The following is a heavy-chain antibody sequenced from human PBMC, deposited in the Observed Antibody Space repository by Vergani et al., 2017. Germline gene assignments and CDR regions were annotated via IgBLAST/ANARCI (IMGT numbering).Heavy chain of an antibody. J-gene: IGHJ4*02. Sequence: EVQLLESGGGLVQPGGSLRLSCAASGFTFSSYAMSWVRQAPGKGLEWVSAISGSGGSTYYADSVKGRFTISRDNSKNTLYLQMNSLRAEDTAVYYCAMNYGLPPYFDYWGQGTLVTVSS. CDR2: ISGSGGST. CDR3: AMNYGLPPYFDY. D-gene: IGHD3-16*01. CDR1: GFTFSSYA. V-gene: IGHV3-23*01.